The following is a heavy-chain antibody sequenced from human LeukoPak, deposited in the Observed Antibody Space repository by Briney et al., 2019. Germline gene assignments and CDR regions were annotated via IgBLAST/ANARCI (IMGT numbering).Heavy chain of an antibody. D-gene: IGHD3-10*01. Sequence: SQTLSLTCAVSGGFISSGGYSWSWIRQPPGKGLEWIGYIYHSGSTYYNPSLKSRVTISVDRSKNQFSLKLSSVTAADTAVYYCARGRNPLLWFGEPMGNWFDPWGQGTLVTVSS. CDR1: GGFISSGGYS. CDR3: ARGRNPLLWFGEPMGNWFDP. CDR2: IYHSGST. V-gene: IGHV4-30-2*01. J-gene: IGHJ5*02.